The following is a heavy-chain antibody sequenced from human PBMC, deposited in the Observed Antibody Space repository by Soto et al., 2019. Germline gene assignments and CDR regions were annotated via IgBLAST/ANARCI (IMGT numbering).Heavy chain of an antibody. Sequence: ASVKVSCKASGYTFTSYGISWARQAPGQGLEWMGWISAYNGSTNYAQKLQGRVTMTTDTSTSTAYMELRSLRSDDTAVYYCARDPTLPGGFDSSYDYWGQGTLVTVSS. D-gene: IGHD3-9*01. CDR3: ARDPTLPGGFDSSYDY. V-gene: IGHV1-18*01. CDR1: GYTFTSYG. J-gene: IGHJ4*02. CDR2: ISAYNGST.